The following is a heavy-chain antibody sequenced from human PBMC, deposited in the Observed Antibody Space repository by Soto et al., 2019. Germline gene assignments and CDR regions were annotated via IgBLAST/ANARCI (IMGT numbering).Heavy chain of an antibody. D-gene: IGHD3-16*01. J-gene: IGHJ4*02. CDR2: IYPTGST. V-gene: IGHV4-31*03. Sequence: QAQVQESGPGLVKPSQTLSLTCTVSGVSISSGGYYWSWIRQHPNKGLEWIGFIYPTGSTYYNPSLMGRITISLGTSETQFSLRLSSVTAADTAVYYCARVKGTSVMDVWGQGTLVTVSS. CDR1: GVSISSGGYY. CDR3: ARVKGTSVMDV.